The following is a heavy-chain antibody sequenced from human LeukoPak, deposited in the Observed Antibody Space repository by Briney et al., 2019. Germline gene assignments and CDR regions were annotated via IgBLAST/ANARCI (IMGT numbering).Heavy chain of an antibody. J-gene: IGHJ5*02. D-gene: IGHD2-2*02. CDR1: GFTFSDYY. Sequence: PGGSLRLSCAASGFTFSDYYMSWIRQAPGKGLGWVSYISSSGSTIYYADSVKGRFTISRDNAKNSLYLQMNSLRAEDTAVYYCARGGPVVPAAISWFDPWGQGTLVTVSS. CDR3: ARGGPVVPAAISWFDP. CDR2: ISSSGSTI. V-gene: IGHV3-11*04.